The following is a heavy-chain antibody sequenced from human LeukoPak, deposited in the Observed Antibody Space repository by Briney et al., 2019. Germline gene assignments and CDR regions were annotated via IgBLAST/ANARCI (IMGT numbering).Heavy chain of an antibody. CDR2: IWYDGSNK. CDR1: GFTFSSYG. CDR3: ARNVFGVFDF. J-gene: IGHJ4*02. Sequence: PGGSLRLSCAASGFTFSSYGMHWARQAPGKGLEWVAVIWYDGSNKYYADSVKGRFTISRDNSKNTLYPQMNSLRAEDTAVYFCARNVFGVFDFWGQGTLVTVSS. D-gene: IGHD2-8*01. V-gene: IGHV3-33*01.